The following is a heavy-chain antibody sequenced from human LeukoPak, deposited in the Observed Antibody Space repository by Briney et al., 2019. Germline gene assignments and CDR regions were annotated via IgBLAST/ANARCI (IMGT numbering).Heavy chain of an antibody. Sequence: SETLSLTCTVSGGSISSSSYYWGWIRQPPGKGLEWIGSIYYSGSTYYNPSLKSRVTISVDTSKNQFSLKLSSVTAADTAVYYCARVSPRYSYGHIDYWGQGTLVTVSS. V-gene: IGHV4-39*07. CDR3: ARVSPRYSYGHIDY. J-gene: IGHJ4*02. CDR1: GGSISSSSYY. CDR2: IYYSGST. D-gene: IGHD5-18*01.